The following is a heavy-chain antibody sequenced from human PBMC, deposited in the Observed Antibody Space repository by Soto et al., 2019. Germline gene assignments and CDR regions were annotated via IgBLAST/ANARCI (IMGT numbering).Heavy chain of an antibody. V-gene: IGHV1-2*02. CDR1: GYTLSDYY. J-gene: IGHJ3*02. Sequence: QVQLVQSGAEVKKPGASVTVSCKASGYTLSDYYIQWVRQAPGQGLEWMGWINPNSGEPNYAQKFQGRVTMSRDTSINTAYMELRWLRSEDTAVYYCTREGGGIAAAGAGNDACDIGGQGTKVTVSS. D-gene: IGHD6-13*01. CDR3: TREGGGIAAAGAGNDACDI. CDR2: INPNSGEP.